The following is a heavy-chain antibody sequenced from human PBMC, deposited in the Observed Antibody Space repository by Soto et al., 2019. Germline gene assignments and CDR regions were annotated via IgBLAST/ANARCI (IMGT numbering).Heavy chain of an antibody. CDR1: GFTFSSYG. V-gene: IGHV3-30*18. D-gene: IGHD3-9*01. Sequence: QVQLVESGGGVVQPGRSLRLSCAASGFTFSSYGMHWVRQAPGKGLEWVAAISYDGSNKYYTDSVKGRFTISRDNSKNTLYLQMNSLRAEGTAVYYCAKEGHNYEILTGYRSYYGMDVWGQGNTVTVSS. CDR2: ISYDGSNK. CDR3: AKEGHNYEILTGYRSYYGMDV. J-gene: IGHJ6*02.